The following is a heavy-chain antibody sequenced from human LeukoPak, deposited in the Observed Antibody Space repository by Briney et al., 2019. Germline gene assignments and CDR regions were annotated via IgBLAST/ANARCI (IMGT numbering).Heavy chain of an antibody. CDR2: IYPGDSDT. CDR1: GYNFGNSW. J-gene: IGHJ6*03. V-gene: IGHV5-51*01. CDR3: ARKEYMDV. Sequence: GESLKISRKGSGYNFGNSWIAWVRQMPGKGLEWMGIIYPGDSDTKYGPSFQGQVTISADKSIGTAYLQWSSLKASDSAIYYCARKEYMDVWGEGTTVTVSS.